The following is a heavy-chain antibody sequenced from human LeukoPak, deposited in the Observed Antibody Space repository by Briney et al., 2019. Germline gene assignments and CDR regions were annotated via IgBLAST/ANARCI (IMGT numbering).Heavy chain of an antibody. CDR1: GGSISNYY. CDR2: IYYTGNT. V-gene: IGHV4-59*12. J-gene: IGHJ6*03. D-gene: IGHD3-10*01. CDR3: ARGTYGSGSFFFSYYYMDV. Sequence: SETLSLTCTVSGGSISNYYWDWIRQPPGKGLEWIGYIYYTGNTNYNPSLKSRVTISVDTSKNQFSLKLSSVTAADTAVYYCARGTYGSGSFFFSYYYMDVWGKGTTVTVSS.